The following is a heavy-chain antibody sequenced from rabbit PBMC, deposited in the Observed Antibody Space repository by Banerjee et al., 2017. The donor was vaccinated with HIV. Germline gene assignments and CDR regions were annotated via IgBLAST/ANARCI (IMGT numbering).Heavy chain of an antibody. CDR2: IYAGSSGST. J-gene: IGHJ4*01. CDR3: ASYSYDDYGEANL. D-gene: IGHD2-1*01. CDR1: GFSFSSSYY. V-gene: IGHV1S40*01. Sequence: QSLEESGGDLVKPGASLTLTCTASGFSFSSSYYMCWVRQAPGKGLEWIACIYAGSSGSTYYASWAKGRFTISKTSSTTVTLQMTSLTAADTATYFCASYSYDDYGEANLWGQGTLVTVS.